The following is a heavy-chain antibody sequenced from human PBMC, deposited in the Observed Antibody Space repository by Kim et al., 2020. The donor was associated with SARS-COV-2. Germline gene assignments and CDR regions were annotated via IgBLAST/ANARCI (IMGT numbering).Heavy chain of an antibody. D-gene: IGHD3-3*01. J-gene: IGHJ6*02. CDR1: GFTFSSYS. CDR2: ISSSSSYI. CDR3: ARGLTPRTQTYYDFWSGYNPDYYYYGMDV. V-gene: IGHV3-21*01. Sequence: GGSLRLSCAASGFTFSSYSMNWVRQAPGKGLEWVSSISSSSSYIYYADSVKGRFTISRDNAKNSLYLQMNSLRAEDTAVYYCARGLTPRTQTYYDFWSGYNPDYYYYGMDVWGQGTTVTVSS.